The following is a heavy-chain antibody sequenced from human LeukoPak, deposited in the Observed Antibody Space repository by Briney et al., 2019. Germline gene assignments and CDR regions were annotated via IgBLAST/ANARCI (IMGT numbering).Heavy chain of an antibody. J-gene: IGHJ4*02. CDR2: IYHSGST. V-gene: IGHV4-38-2*02. CDR3: ARDLYSSSSK. Sequence: SETLSLTCTVSGYSISSGYYWGWIRQPPGKGLEWIGSIYHSGSTYYNPSLKSRVTISVDTSKNQFSLKLSSVTAADTAVYYCARDLYSSSSKWGQGTLVTVSS. CDR1: GYSISSGYY. D-gene: IGHD6-6*01.